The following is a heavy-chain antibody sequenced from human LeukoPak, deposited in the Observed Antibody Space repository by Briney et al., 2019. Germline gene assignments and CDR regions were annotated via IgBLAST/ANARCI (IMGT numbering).Heavy chain of an antibody. CDR3: ARGDMVTTGSDY. Sequence: SETLSLTCTVSGGSITSYYWSWIRQPPGKGLEWVGYVFYSENTRYNPSLGSRVTISMDTSKNQFSLKLNSVTAADTAVYYCARGDMVTTGSDYWGQGTLVTVSS. CDR2: VFYSENT. J-gene: IGHJ4*02. D-gene: IGHD5-12*01. CDR1: GGSITSYY. V-gene: IGHV4-59*08.